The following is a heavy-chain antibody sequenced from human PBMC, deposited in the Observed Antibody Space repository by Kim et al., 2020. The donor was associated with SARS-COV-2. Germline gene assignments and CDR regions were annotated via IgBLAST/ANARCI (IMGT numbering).Heavy chain of an antibody. Sequence: YAKGFTGRFVFSLDTSVSTAYLQVSSLKAEDTAVYYCARVPQLLGNWFDPWGQGTLVTVSS. D-gene: IGHD2-2*01. V-gene: IGHV7-4-1*02. J-gene: IGHJ5*02. CDR3: ARVPQLLGNWFDP.